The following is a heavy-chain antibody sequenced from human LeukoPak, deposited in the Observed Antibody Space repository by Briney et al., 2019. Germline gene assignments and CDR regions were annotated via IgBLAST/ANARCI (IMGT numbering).Heavy chain of an antibody. Sequence: SLSPARPVAAPTLAGYATQCDRPVDGSVMGWDSGTRWNSGSIGYADAVKGRFTISRDNAKNCLYLQMNSLRAEDTALYYCAKAAVREALLELSYFDYWGQGTLVTVSS. CDR3: AKAAVREALLELSYFDY. V-gene: IGHV3-9*01. CDR2: TRWNSGSI. D-gene: IGHD1-7*01. J-gene: IGHJ4*02. CDR1: APTLAGYA.